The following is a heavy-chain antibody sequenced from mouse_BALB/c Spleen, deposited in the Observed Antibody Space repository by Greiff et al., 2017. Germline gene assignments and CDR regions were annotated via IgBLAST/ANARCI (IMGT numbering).Heavy chain of an antibody. CDR2: ISSGGSYT. CDR1: GFTFSSYA. J-gene: IGHJ4*01. V-gene: IGHV5-9-3*01. CDR3: ARHALRHYAMDY. Sequence: DVKLVESGGGLVKPGGSLKLSCAASGFTFSSYAMSWVRQTPEKRLEWVATISSGGSYTYYPDSVKGRFTISRDNAKNTLYLQMSSLRSEDTAMYYCARHALRHYAMDYWGQGTSVTVSS.